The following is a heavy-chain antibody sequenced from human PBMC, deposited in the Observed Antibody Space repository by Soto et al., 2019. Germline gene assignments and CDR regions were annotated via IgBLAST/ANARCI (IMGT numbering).Heavy chain of an antibody. Sequence: QVQLVESGGGVVQPGRSLRLSCAASGFTFSSYGMHWVRQAPGKGLEWVAVIWYDGSNKYYADSVKGQFTISRDNSKNTLYLQMNSLRAEDTAVYYCARAWGIAAAGWGQGTLVTVSS. CDR3: ARAWGIAAAG. CDR1: GFTFSSYG. V-gene: IGHV3-33*01. J-gene: IGHJ4*02. D-gene: IGHD6-13*01. CDR2: IWYDGSNK.